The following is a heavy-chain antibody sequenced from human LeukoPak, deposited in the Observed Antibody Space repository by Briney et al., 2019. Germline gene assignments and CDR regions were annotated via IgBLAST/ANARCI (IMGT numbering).Heavy chain of an antibody. J-gene: IGHJ4*02. D-gene: IGHD6-19*01. CDR1: GFTFSSYV. CDR3: ARDRSGIAVGPLDY. V-gene: IGHV3-33*01. Sequence: GRSLRLSCAASGFTFSSYVMHWVRQAPGKGLEWVAVIWYDGSNKYCADSVKGRFTISRDNSKNTLYLQMNSLRAEDTAVYYCARDRSGIAVGPLDYWGQGTLVTVSS. CDR2: IWYDGSNK.